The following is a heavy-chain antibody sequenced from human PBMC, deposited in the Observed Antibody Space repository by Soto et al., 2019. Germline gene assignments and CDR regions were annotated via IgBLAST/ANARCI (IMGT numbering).Heavy chain of an antibody. V-gene: IGHV3-30-3*01. D-gene: IGHD2-15*01. CDR2: ISYDGSNK. J-gene: IGHJ4*02. CDR3: ARFKGCSGGSCYPYFDY. Sequence: QVQLVESGGGVVQPGRSLRLSCAASGFTFSSYAMHWVRQAPGKGLEWVAVISYDGSNKYYADSVKGRFTISRDNSKNQLYLQMNSLRAEDTAVYYCARFKGCSGGSCYPYFDYWGQGTLVTVSS. CDR1: GFTFSSYA.